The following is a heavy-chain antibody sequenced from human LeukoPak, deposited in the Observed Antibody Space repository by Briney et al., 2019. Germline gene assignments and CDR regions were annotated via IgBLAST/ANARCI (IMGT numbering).Heavy chain of an antibody. V-gene: IGHV3-15*01. CDR1: GFTFSNAW. J-gene: IGHJ4*02. Sequence: GGSLRLSCAASGFTFSNAWMSWVRQAPGKGLEWVGRIRSKTDGGTTDYAAPVKGRFTISRDDSKNTLYLQMNSLKTEDTAVYYCTTRILDSSGYYYAHDYWGQGTLVTVSS. CDR3: TTRILDSSGYYYAHDY. CDR2: IRSKTDGGTT. D-gene: IGHD3-22*01.